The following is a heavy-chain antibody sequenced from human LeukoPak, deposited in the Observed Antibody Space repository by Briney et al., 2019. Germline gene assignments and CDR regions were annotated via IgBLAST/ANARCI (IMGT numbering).Heavy chain of an antibody. J-gene: IGHJ5*02. CDR2: IYYSGST. Sequence: SETLSLTCTVSGGSISSYYWSWIRQPPGKGLEWIGYIYYSGSTNYRPSLKSRVTISVDTPKNQFSLKLSSVTAADTAVYYCARGGYYGSGNDFRFDPWGQGTLVTVSS. V-gene: IGHV4-59*01. D-gene: IGHD3-10*01. CDR1: GGSISSYY. CDR3: ARGGYYGSGNDFRFDP.